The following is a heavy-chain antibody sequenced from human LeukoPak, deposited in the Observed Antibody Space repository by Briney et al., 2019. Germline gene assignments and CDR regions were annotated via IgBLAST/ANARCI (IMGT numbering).Heavy chain of an antibody. D-gene: IGHD4-11*01. CDR2: ISSSGTTT. CDR1: GFSFSVYE. CDR3: AREGDGSNPGFAY. J-gene: IGHJ4*02. Sequence: GGPLRLSCAASGFSFSVYEMHWVRQAPGKGLEWISDISSSGTTTYYADSVKGRFTISRDNAKNSLYLQMSSLTLDDTAVYFCAREGDGSNPGFAYWGQGTLVTVSS. V-gene: IGHV3-48*03.